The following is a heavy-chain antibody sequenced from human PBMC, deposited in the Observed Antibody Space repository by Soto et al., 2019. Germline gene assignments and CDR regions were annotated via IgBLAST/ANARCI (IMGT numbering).Heavy chain of an antibody. D-gene: IGHD3-22*01. CDR3: ARPGYYDGGGYSRKPDNWFCR. CDR1: GYTFTSYA. CDR2: INAGNANT. J-gene: IGHJ5*02. V-gene: IGHV1-3*01. Sequence: ASVKVSCKASGYTFTSYAMHWVRQAPGQRLECMGCINAGNANTKYSQKFQGRVTITRDTSASTAYMEVRSLRSEDTAVYYCARPGYYDGGGYSRKPDNWFCRWGQGSLVTVSS.